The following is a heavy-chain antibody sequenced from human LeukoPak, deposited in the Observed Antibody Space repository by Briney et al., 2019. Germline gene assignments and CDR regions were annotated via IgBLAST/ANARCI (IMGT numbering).Heavy chain of an antibody. Sequence: GGSLRLSCAASGFTFSNFAMSWVRQAPGKGLEWVSSISGSGISTYYADSLKGRFTISRDNFKNTLFLQLNSLRAEDTAVYYCAKDLRGYDTDFDHWGQGTLVTVSS. CDR3: AKDLRGYDTDFDH. V-gene: IGHV3-23*01. D-gene: IGHD5-12*01. CDR1: GFTFSNFA. CDR2: ISGSGIST. J-gene: IGHJ4*02.